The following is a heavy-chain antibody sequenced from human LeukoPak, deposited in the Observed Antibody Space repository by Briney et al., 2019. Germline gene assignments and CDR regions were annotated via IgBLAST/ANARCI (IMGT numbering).Heavy chain of an antibody. CDR2: IYYTGST. J-gene: IGHJ5*02. D-gene: IGHD3-9*01. V-gene: IGHV4-59*01. CDR1: GGSISSYF. Sequence: PSETLSLTCTVSGGSISSYFWSWIRQPPGKGLEWIGYIYYTGSTKYNPSLKSRVTISVDTSKDQFSLKLSSVTAADTAVYYCARDAVLTGYEYNWFDPWGQGALVTVSS. CDR3: ARDAVLTGYEYNWFDP.